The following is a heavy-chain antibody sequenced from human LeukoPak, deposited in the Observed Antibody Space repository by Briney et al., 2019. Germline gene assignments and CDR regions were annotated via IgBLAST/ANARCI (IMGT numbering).Heavy chain of an antibody. V-gene: IGHV1-8*02. CDR2: MNPNTGNT. Sequence: ASVKVSCKASGYTFINYDINWVRQATGQGLEWMGWMNPNTGNTGYAQKFQGRVTMTRNTSISTAYMELSSLRSEDTAIYYCARGRDDSSAYYYYYMDVWGKGTTVTIPS. CDR1: GYTFINYD. CDR3: ARGRDDSSAYYYYYMDV. D-gene: IGHD3-22*01. J-gene: IGHJ6*03.